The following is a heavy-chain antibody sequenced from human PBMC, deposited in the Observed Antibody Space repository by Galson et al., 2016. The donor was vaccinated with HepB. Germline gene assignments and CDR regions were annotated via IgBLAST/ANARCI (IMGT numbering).Heavy chain of an antibody. Sequence: SLRLSCATSGFIFAGYTMSWVRQAPGKGLQWVAFITTYRYGATREYAASAKGRFSISRDDSESIAYMQMNSLDSEDTAVYYCAREIHHDSGRYFDYWGQGTLVAVSS. CDR3: AREIHHDSGRYFDY. V-gene: IGHV3-49*04. CDR1: GFIFAGYT. J-gene: IGHJ4*02. D-gene: IGHD3-16*01. CDR2: ITTYRYGATR.